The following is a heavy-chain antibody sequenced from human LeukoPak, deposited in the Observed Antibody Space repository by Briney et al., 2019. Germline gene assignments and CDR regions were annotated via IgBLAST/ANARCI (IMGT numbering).Heavy chain of an antibody. CDR1: GGSLSSYY. J-gene: IGHJ5*02. Sequence: SETLSLTCTVSGGSLSSYYWSWIRQPAGKGLEWIGRIYSSGSTNYNPSLKSRLTMSVDTSKNQFSLNLSSVTAADTAVYYCARDRDYGGGNNWLDPWGQGTLVTVSS. D-gene: IGHD4/OR15-4a*01. CDR3: ARDRDYGGGNNWLDP. CDR2: IYSSGST. V-gene: IGHV4-4*07.